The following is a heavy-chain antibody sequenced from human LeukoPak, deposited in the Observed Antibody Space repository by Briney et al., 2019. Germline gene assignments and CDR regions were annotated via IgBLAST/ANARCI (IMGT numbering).Heavy chain of an antibody. Sequence: GGSLRLSCAASGFTFNTYWMSWVRQAPGKGLEWVANIRPDGSEKYYVDSVKGRLTISRDNAKNSLYLQMNSLRGEDTAVYYCATGVATITLLFDYWGQGTLVTVSS. CDR1: GFTFNTYW. V-gene: IGHV3-7*01. CDR2: IRPDGSEK. J-gene: IGHJ4*02. CDR3: ATGVATITLLFDY. D-gene: IGHD5-24*01.